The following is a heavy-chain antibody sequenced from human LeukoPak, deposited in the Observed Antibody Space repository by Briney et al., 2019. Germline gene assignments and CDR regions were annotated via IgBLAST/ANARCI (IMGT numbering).Heavy chain of an antibody. CDR3: ARGGSTLHSAGGHDIEFYYYYYMDV. CDR1: GGSISSYY. Sequence: SETLSLTCTVSGGSISSYYWSWIRQPPGEGLEWIGYIYYSGSTNYNPSLKSRVTISVDTSKNQFSLKLSSVTAADTAVYYCARGGSTLHSAGGHDIEFYYYYYMDVWGKGTTVTISS. V-gene: IGHV4-59*08. CDR2: IYYSGST. D-gene: IGHD3-9*01. J-gene: IGHJ6*03.